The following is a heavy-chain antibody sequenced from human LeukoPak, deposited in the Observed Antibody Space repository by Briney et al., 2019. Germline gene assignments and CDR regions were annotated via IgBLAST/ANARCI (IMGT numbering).Heavy chain of an antibody. V-gene: IGHV4-61*02. CDR1: GGSISSGSYY. CDR3: ARGETGWFDP. D-gene: IGHD1-14*01. J-gene: IGHJ5*02. Sequence: PSQTLSLTCTVSGGSISSGSYYWSWIRQPAGKGLEWIGRIYTSGSTNYNPSLKSRVTISVDTSKNQFSLKLSSVTAADTAVYYCARGETGWFDPWGQGTLVTVSS. CDR2: IYTSGST.